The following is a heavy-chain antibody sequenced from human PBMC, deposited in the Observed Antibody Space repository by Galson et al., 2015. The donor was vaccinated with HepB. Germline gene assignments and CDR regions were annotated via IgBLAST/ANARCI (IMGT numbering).Heavy chain of an antibody. Sequence: SLRLSCAASGFTFSSYAMHWVRQAPGKGLEWVAVISFDGNNKYYADSVKGRFTISRDNPKNTLYLQMNSLRGEDTAVYYCARDKSAYYYYYGMDVWGQGTTVTVSS. CDR2: ISFDGNNK. V-gene: IGHV3-30*03. D-gene: IGHD6-25*01. CDR3: ARDKSAYYYYYGMDV. J-gene: IGHJ6*02. CDR1: GFTFSSYA.